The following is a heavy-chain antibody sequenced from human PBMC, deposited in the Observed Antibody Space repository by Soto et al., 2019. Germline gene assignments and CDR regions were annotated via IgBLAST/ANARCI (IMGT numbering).Heavy chain of an antibody. Sequence: GGSLRLSCAASEFTFSNYAMNWVRQAPGKGLEWVSTISGSADSTYYADSVKGRFTISRDNSKNTLYLQMKSLRAEDTAIYYCAKAGIGYCSRTSCLYYFDSWGQGTLVTVS. V-gene: IGHV3-23*01. CDR2: ISGSADST. D-gene: IGHD2-2*03. CDR3: AKAGIGYCSRTSCLYYFDS. J-gene: IGHJ4*02. CDR1: EFTFSNYA.